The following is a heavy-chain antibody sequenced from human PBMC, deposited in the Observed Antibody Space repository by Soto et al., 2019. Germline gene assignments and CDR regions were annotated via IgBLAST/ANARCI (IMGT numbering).Heavy chain of an antibody. D-gene: IGHD3-10*01. J-gene: IGHJ4*02. CDR3: AREIHYYGSGLLDS. V-gene: IGHV4-38-2*02. CDR2: MFHSGSS. CDR1: DYSISSGYY. Sequence: SETLSLTCIVSDYSISSGYYWGWVRQSPGRGLEWIGSMFHSGSSYSNPSLKSRVTISVDTSKNQFSLKLTSVTAADTAVYYCAREIHYYGSGLLDSWGQGTLVTVSS.